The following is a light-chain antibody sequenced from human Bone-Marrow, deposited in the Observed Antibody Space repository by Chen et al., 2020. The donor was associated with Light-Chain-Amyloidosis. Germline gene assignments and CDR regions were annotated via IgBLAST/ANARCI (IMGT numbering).Light chain of an antibody. Sequence: SYVLTQPSSVSVAPGQTATIACGGNNIGSTSVHWYQQTPGQAPLLVVYDDSDRPSGIPERLEGSNSGNTGTLTSSRVEAGDEADYYCQVWDRSSDRPVFGGGTKLTVL. V-gene: IGLV3-21*02. J-gene: IGLJ3*02. CDR3: QVWDRSSDRPV. CDR2: DDS. CDR1: NIGSTS.